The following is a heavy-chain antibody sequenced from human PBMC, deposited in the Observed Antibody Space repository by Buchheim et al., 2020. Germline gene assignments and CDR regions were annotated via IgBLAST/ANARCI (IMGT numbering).Heavy chain of an antibody. D-gene: IGHD2-2*01. CDR1: GGSISSYY. V-gene: IGHV4-59*01. J-gene: IGHJ5*02. Sequence: QVQLQESGPGLVKPSETLSLTCTVSGGSISSYYWSWIRQPPGKGLEWIGYIYYSGSTNYNPSLKSRVTISVDTSKNQFSLRLSSVTAADTAGYYCARWVVPAAGRPNWFDPWAREP. CDR3: ARWVVPAAGRPNWFDP. CDR2: IYYSGST.